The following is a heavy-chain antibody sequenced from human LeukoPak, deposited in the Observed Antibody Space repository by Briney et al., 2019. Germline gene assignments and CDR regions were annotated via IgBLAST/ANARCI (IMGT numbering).Heavy chain of an antibody. CDR2: ISGSGRYI. J-gene: IGHJ4*02. CDR1: GFTFSSYS. D-gene: IGHD1-26*01. CDR3: AREDSGSFQAQPPHYFDC. Sequence: GGSLRLSCAASGFTFSSYSMNWVRQAPGKGLEGVSSISGSGRYIHYADSLKGRFTISRDNAKNSLYLQMNSLRAEDTAVYYCAREDSGSFQAQPPHYFDCWGQGTLVTVSS. V-gene: IGHV3-21*01.